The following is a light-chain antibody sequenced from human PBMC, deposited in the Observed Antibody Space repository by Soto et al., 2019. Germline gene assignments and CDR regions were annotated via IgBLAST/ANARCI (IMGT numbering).Light chain of an antibody. CDR2: DAS. Sequence: EIVLTQSPATLSLSPGERATLSCRASQSISNYLAWYQQKPGQAPRLVIYDASSRAPGSPARCSGSGSGTAFTLPISSLEPADVSVYYCQQRQYSSPITFGQGTRLEIK. J-gene: IGKJ5*01. V-gene: IGKV3-11*01. CDR3: QQRQYSSPIT. CDR1: QSISNY.